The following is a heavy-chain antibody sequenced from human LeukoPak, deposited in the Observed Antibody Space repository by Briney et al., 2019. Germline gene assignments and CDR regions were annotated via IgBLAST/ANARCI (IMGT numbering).Heavy chain of an antibody. CDR1: GGSISSYY. Sequence: SETPSLTCTVSGGSISSYYWTWIRQPPGDGLEWIGYIYYSGSTNYHPSLKSRLTISVDTSKNQFSLKLSSVTAADTAVYYCARHVATGATDAFDLWGRGRMVTVSS. D-gene: IGHD1-1*01. CDR3: ARHVATGATDAFDL. CDR2: IYYSGST. J-gene: IGHJ3*01. V-gene: IGHV4-59*08.